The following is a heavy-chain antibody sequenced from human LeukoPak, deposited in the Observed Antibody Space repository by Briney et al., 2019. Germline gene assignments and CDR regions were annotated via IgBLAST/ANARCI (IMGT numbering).Heavy chain of an antibody. CDR1: GFRLSSQW. V-gene: IGHV3-7*01. Sequence: PGGSLRLSCAVSGFRLSSQWMTWVPQAPGTGLEWVATINSDGSAKYHVDSVKGRFTISRDNAKNLVYLQMSILRAEDTAVYYCADLGTSDCGQGTQVTVSS. CDR3: ADLGTSD. J-gene: IGHJ4*02. CDR2: INSDGSAK. D-gene: IGHD1-7*01.